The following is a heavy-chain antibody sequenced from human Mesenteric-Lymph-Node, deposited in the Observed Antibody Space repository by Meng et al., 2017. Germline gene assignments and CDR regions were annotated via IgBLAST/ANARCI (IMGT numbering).Heavy chain of an antibody. J-gene: IGHJ4*02. V-gene: IGHV3-48*04. CDR1: GITFSSYS. Sequence: GESLKISCAASGITFSSYSINWVRQAPGKGLEWVSYISSSGSTIYYADSVKGRFTISRDNAKNSLYLQMNSLRAEDTAVYYCARDDYDSSGYSHFDYWGQGTLVTVSS. CDR3: ARDDYDSSGYSHFDY. CDR2: ISSSGSTI. D-gene: IGHD3-22*01.